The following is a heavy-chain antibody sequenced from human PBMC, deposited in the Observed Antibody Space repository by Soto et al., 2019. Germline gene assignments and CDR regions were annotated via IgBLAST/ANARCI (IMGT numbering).Heavy chain of an antibody. CDR1: GFIFISYS. D-gene: IGHD5-12*01. V-gene: IGHV3-48*02. J-gene: IGHJ6*02. CDR2: ISSSSSTI. CDR3: ARDGRDGYNPTGGYYYGMDV. Sequence: PGGSLRLSCAASGFIFISYSMNWVRQAPGKGLEWVSSISSSSSTIYYADSVKGRFTISRDNAKNSLYLQMNSLRDEDTAVYYCARDGRDGYNPTGGYYYGMDVWGQGTTVTVSS.